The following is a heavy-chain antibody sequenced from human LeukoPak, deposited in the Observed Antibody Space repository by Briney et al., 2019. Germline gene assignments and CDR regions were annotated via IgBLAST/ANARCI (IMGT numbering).Heavy chain of an antibody. J-gene: IGHJ4*02. CDR2: IYYGGST. CDR1: GFSISSYD. CDR3: ARVNVDIVATITGGYYYFDY. Sequence: SGTLSLTCTASGFSISSYDWSWIRQAPGKGLEWVGYIYYGGSTNYNPSFKSRIPISADSSTTQSSLKLSSVTAADTAVYYCARVNVDIVATITGGYYYFDYWGQGTLVTVSS. D-gene: IGHD5-12*01. V-gene: IGHV4-59*01.